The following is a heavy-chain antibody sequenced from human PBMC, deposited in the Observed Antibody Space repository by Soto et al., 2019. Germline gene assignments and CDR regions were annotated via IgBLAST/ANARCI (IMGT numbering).Heavy chain of an antibody. V-gene: IGHV6-1*01. Sequence: SQTLSLTCVISGDSVSSNSAAWNWIRQSPSRGLEWLGRTYYRSKWYNDYAVSVKSRITINPDTSKNKFSLQLNSVTPEDTAVYYCARRTAATLSYYYGMDVWGQGTTVTVSS. CDR3: ARRTAATLSYYYGMDV. CDR2: TYYRSKWYN. D-gene: IGHD2-15*01. J-gene: IGHJ6*02. CDR1: GDSVSSNSAA.